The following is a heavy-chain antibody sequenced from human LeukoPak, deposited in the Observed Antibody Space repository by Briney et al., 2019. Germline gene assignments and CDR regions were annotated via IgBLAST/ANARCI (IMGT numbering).Heavy chain of an antibody. V-gene: IGHV1-69*04. CDR3: ARDLYGDYDYYYGMDV. D-gene: IGHD4-17*01. CDR1: GGTFSSYA. Sequence: SVKVSCKASGGTFSSYAISWVRQAPGQGLEWMGRTIPILDIANYAQKFQGRVTITADKSTSTAYMELSSLRSEDTAVYYCARDLYGDYDYYYGMDVWGQGTTVTVSS. J-gene: IGHJ6*02. CDR2: TIPILDIA.